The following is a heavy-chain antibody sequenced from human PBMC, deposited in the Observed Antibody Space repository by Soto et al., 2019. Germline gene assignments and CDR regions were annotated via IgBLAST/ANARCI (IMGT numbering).Heavy chain of an antibody. J-gene: IGHJ5*02. CDR2: ISGSGGSP. Sequence: EVQLLESGGGLVQPGGSLRLSCAASGFTFSSYAMSWVRQAPGKGLEWVSAISGSGGSPYYADSVKGRFTISRDNSKNQLYLEMNSLRAEDTAVYYCAKGLRITMIVVVTNWCDPWGQGTLVTVSS. D-gene: IGHD3-22*01. CDR1: GFTFSSYA. V-gene: IGHV3-23*01. CDR3: AKGLRITMIVVVTNWCDP.